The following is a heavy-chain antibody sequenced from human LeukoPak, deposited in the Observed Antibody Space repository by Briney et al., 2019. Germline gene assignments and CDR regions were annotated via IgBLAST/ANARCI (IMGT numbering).Heavy chain of an antibody. D-gene: IGHD2-2*02. CDR2: ISSSSSTI. Sequence: GGSLRLSCAASGFTFSSYSMNWVRQVPGKGLEWVSYISSSSSTIYYADSVKGRFTISRDNAKNSLYLQMNSLRAEDTAVYYCARDLGYCSSTSCYTTGYYFDYWGQGTLVTVSS. CDR1: GFTFSSYS. V-gene: IGHV3-48*01. CDR3: ARDLGYCSSTSCYTTGYYFDY. J-gene: IGHJ4*02.